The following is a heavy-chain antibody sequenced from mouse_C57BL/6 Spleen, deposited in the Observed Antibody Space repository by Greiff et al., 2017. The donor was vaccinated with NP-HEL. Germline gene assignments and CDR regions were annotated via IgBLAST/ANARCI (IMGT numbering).Heavy chain of an antibody. CDR1: GYSITSGYY. Sequence: EVKLQESGPGLVKPSQSLSLTCSVTGYSITSGYYWNWIRQFPGNKLEWMGYISYDGSNNYNPSLKNRISITRDTSKNQFFLKLNSVTTEDTATYYCARDNYGSSQYWYFDVWGTGTTVTVSS. V-gene: IGHV3-6*01. J-gene: IGHJ1*03. D-gene: IGHD1-1*01. CDR3: ARDNYGSSQYWYFDV. CDR2: ISYDGSN.